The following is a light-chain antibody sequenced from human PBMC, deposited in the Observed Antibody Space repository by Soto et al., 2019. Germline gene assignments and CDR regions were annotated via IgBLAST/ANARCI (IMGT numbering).Light chain of an antibody. CDR2: SNN. V-gene: IGLV1-44*01. CDR1: SSDIGSNT. CDR3: AGWDVGLNGVV. J-gene: IGLJ2*01. Sequence: QAVVTQPPSASGTPGQRVTISCSGSSSDIGSNTVHSYQQLPGTTPKLLIYSNNQRPSGVPDRFSCSKTGTSASLAISGLQSEDEDDYYCAGWDVGLNGVVFGGGTKLTVL.